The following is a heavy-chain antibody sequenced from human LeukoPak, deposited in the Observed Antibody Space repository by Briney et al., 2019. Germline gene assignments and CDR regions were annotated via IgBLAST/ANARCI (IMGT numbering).Heavy chain of an antibody. V-gene: IGHV1-18*01. Sequence: ASVKVSCKASGYTFTNYGISWVRQAPGQGLEWMGWISGYNGDTKYEKKVQGRVTMTTDKFTSTAYMELRSLRSDDTAVYYCARCYGSGRWALDIWGQGTMVTVSS. J-gene: IGHJ3*02. CDR1: GYTFTNYG. D-gene: IGHD3-10*01. CDR3: ARCYGSGRWALDI. CDR2: ISGYNGDT.